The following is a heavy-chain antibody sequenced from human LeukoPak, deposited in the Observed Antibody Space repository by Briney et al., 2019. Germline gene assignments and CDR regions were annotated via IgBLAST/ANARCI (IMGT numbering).Heavy chain of an antibody. J-gene: IGHJ3*02. Sequence: ASVKVSCKASGYTFTSYYMHWVRQAPGQGLEWMGIINPSGGSTSYAQKFQGRVTMTRDTSTSTVYMELSSLRSEDTAVYYCARECREMVRGVIPVGAFDIWGQGTMVTVSS. D-gene: IGHD3-10*01. CDR3: ARECREMVRGVIPVGAFDI. CDR1: GYTFTSYY. V-gene: IGHV1-46*01. CDR2: INPSGGST.